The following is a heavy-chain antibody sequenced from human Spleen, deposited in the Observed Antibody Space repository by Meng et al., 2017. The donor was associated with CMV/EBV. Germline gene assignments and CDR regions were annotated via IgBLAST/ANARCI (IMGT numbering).Heavy chain of an antibody. V-gene: IGHV3-7*03. D-gene: IGHD6-19*01. J-gene: IGHJ4*02. Sequence: GESLKISCAGSGFSFSTFWMSWVRQTPGNGLEWVANINQDGSEKYYVDSAQGRFTISRDNADNSLYLQMNSLRAEDTALYYCAKDYRWARDSMAGAYFDYWGQGVLVTVSS. CDR1: GFSFSTFW. CDR2: INQDGSEK. CDR3: AKDYRWARDSMAGAYFDY.